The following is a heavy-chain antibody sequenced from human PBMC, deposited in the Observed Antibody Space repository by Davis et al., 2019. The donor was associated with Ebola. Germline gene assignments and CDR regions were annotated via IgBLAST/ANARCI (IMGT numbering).Heavy chain of an antibody. Sequence: PSETLSLTCTVSGGSISSYYWSWIRQPPGKGLEWIGYIYYSGSTNYNPSLKSRVTISVDTSKNQFSLKLSSVTAEDTAVYYCARWGGASYYYYGMDVWGQGTTVTVSS. D-gene: IGHD1-26*01. J-gene: IGHJ6*02. CDR1: GGSISSYY. V-gene: IGHV4-59*01. CDR3: ARWGGASYYYYGMDV. CDR2: IYYSGST.